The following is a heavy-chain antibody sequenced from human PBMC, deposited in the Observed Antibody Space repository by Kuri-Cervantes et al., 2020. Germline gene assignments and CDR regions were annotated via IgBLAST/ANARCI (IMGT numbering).Heavy chain of an antibody. CDR1: GFTVSSNY. D-gene: IGHD3-10*01. V-gene: IGHV3-53*01. CDR2: IYSGGST. J-gene: IGHJ5*02. Sequence: GGSLRLSCAASGFTVSSNYMSWVRQAPGKGLEWVSVIYSGGSTYYADSVKGRFTISRDNSKNTLYLQMNSLRAEDTAVYYCARDRGGFYGSGSYYSLSAGWFDPWGQGTLVTVSS. CDR3: ARDRGGFYGSGSYYSLSAGWFDP.